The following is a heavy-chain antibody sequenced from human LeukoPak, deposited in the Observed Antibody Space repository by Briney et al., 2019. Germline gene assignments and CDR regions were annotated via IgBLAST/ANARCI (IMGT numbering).Heavy chain of an antibody. Sequence: SETLSLTCTVSGGSISSYYWSWIRQSPGKGLEWIGYIYYSGTTKYNPSLRSRVTISVDTSKNQFSLKLSSVTAADTAVYYCARGGSGTYYHYWGQGTLVTVSS. CDR1: GGSISSYY. J-gene: IGHJ4*02. D-gene: IGHD1-26*01. CDR2: IYYSGTT. V-gene: IGHV4-59*13. CDR3: ARGGSGTYYHY.